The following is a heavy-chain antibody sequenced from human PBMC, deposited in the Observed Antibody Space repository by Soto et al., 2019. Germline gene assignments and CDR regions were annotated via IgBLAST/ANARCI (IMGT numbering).Heavy chain of an antibody. V-gene: IGHV3-33*01. CDR1: GFTFSSYG. J-gene: IGHJ6*02. CDR3: ARDYYDSSGYYYLFQSYYYYGMDV. D-gene: IGHD3-22*01. CDR2: IWYDGSNK. Sequence: GGFLRLSCAASGFTFSSYGMHWVRQAPGKGLEWVAVIWYDGSNKYYADSVKGRFTISRDNSKNTLYLQMNSLRAEDTAVYYCARDYYDSSGYYYLFQSYYYYGMDVWGQGTSVTVSS.